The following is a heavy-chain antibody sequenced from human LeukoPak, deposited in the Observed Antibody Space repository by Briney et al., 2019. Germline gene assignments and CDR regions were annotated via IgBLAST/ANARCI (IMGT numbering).Heavy chain of an antibody. D-gene: IGHD3-10*01. CDR3: ARTRSGSGSYYVPNFDY. Sequence: ASVTVSCKASGYTFTGYYMHWVRQAPGQGLEGMGWINPNSGGTNYAQKFQGRVTMTRDTSTSTVYMELSSLRSEDTAVYYCARTRSGSGSYYVPNFDYWGQGTLVTVSS. V-gene: IGHV1-2*02. J-gene: IGHJ4*02. CDR1: GYTFTGYY. CDR2: INPNSGGT.